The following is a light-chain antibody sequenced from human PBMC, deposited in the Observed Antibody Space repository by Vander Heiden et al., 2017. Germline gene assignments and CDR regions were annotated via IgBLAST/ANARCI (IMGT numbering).Light chain of an antibody. V-gene: IGKV1-5*01. CDR1: QSISSW. CDR3: QQDNSYSGT. J-gene: IGKJ1*01. CDR2: DAS. Sequence: DIQMTQSPSTLSASVGDRVTITCRASQSISSWLAWYQQKPGKAPKLLINDASSLESGVPSRFSGSGSGTEFTLTISSLQPDDFATYYCQQDNSYSGTFGQGTKVEIK.